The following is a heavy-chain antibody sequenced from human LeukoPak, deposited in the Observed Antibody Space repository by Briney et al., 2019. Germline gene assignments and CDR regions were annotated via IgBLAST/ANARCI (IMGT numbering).Heavy chain of an antibody. CDR3: ARDGPVARQDY. CDR2: INDDGDST. V-gene: IGHV3-74*01. Sequence: GGSLRLSCAASGFTFSTYWMHWVRQAPGKRLVWVSRINDDGDSTTYADSVQGRFTISRDNAKNTLYLQMNSLRVEDTAVYYCARDGPVARQDYWGRGTLVTVSS. J-gene: IGHJ4*02. CDR1: GFTFSTYW. D-gene: IGHD6-19*01.